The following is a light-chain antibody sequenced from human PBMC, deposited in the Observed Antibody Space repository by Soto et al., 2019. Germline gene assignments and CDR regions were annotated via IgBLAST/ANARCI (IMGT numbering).Light chain of an antibody. CDR2: EGT. Sequence: QSVLTQPASVSGSPGQSVTISCTGTSGDIGRYKFVSWFQQHPGKAPKLLIFEGTNRPSGASHRFSGSKSGNTASLTISGLQAEDEAMYFCSSSTNTNTLVIFGGGTKVTVL. CDR3: SSSTNTNTLVI. CDR1: SGDIGRYKF. V-gene: IGLV2-14*01. J-gene: IGLJ2*01.